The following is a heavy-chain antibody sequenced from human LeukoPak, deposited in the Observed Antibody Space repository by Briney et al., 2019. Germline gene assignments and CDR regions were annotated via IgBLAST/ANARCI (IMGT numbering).Heavy chain of an antibody. CDR1: GGSISSYY. CDR2: IYYSGST. D-gene: IGHD6-6*01. V-gene: IGHV4-59*08. Sequence: PSETLSLTCTVSGGSISSYYWSWIRQPPGKGLEWIGYIYYSGSTNYNPSLKSRVTISVDTSKNQFSLKLSSVTAADTAVYYCAGTGIAARLKPLWYFGLWGRGTVVTVSS. J-gene: IGHJ2*01. CDR3: AGTGIAARLKPLWYFGL.